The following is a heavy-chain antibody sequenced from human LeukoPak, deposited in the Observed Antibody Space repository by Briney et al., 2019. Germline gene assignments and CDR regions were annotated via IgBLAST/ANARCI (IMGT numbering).Heavy chain of an antibody. V-gene: IGHV3-23*01. J-gene: IGHJ4*02. CDR3: AKDRGSLNHLRRITIPLVDY. Sequence: GGSLRLSCAASGFTFSSYAMSWVCQAPGKGLEWVSAISGSGGSTYYADSVKGRFTISGDNSKNTLYLQMNSLRAEDTAVYYCAKDRGSLNHLRRITIPLVDYWGQGTLVTVSS. CDR1: GFTFSSYA. CDR2: ISGSGGST. D-gene: IGHD3-3*01.